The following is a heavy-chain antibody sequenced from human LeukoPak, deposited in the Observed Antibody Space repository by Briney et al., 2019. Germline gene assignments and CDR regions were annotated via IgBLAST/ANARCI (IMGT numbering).Heavy chain of an antibody. J-gene: IGHJ4*02. Sequence: SETLSLTCTVSGGSISSSSYYWGWIRQPPGKGLEWIGSIYYSGRTYYNPSLKSRGTISLDTSKNQFSLKLSSVTAADTAVYYCARGRGDYVWGSYRSVYYFDYWGQGTLVTVSS. V-gene: IGHV4-39*07. CDR3: ARGRGDYVWGSYRSVYYFDY. CDR1: GGSISSSSYY. D-gene: IGHD3-16*02. CDR2: IYYSGRT.